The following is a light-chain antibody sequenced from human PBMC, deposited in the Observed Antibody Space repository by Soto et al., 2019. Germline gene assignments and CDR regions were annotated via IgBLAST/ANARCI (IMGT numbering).Light chain of an antibody. J-gene: IGKJ2*02. Sequence: DIQMTQSPSTLSASVGDRVTITCWASQSISTWLAWYQHKPGKAPKLLIYEASSLEGGVPSRFGGSGSGTEFTLTISSLQPDDFATYYCQQYNTYSRTFGQGTKVETK. CDR3: QQYNTYSRT. CDR2: EAS. CDR1: QSISTW. V-gene: IGKV1-5*03.